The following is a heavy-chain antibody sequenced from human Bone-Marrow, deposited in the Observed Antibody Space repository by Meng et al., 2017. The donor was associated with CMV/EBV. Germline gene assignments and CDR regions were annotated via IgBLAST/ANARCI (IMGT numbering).Heavy chain of an antibody. D-gene: IGHD2-15*01. CDR1: GYTFPTYD. Sequence: ASVKVSCKASGYTFPTYDINWVRQATGQGLEWMGWMNPNTGDTGYAQKFQGRVTMTRNTSISTAYMDLSSLRSDDTAVYYCARGPIDSVSNWGQGTLVTVSS. V-gene: IGHV1-8*01. CDR2: MNPNTGDT. CDR3: ARGPIDSVSN. J-gene: IGHJ4*02.